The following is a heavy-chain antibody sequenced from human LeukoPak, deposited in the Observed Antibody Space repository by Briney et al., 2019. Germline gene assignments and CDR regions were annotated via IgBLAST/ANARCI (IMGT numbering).Heavy chain of an antibody. J-gene: IGHJ1*01. Sequence: ASVKVSCKASGYTFTSYYMHWVRQAPRQGLEWMGIINPSGGSTSYAQKFQGRVTMTRDTSTSTVYMELSSLRSEDTAVYYCARPWYDSSGYYPVEYFQHWGQGTLVTVSS. CDR1: GYTFTSYY. D-gene: IGHD3-22*01. CDR3: ARPWYDSSGYYPVEYFQH. CDR2: INPSGGST. V-gene: IGHV1-46*01.